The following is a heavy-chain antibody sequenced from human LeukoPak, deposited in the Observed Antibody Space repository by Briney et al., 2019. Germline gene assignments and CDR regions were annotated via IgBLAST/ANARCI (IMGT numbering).Heavy chain of an antibody. Sequence: GGSLRLSCAASGFTFSSDSMNWVRQAPGKGLEWVSSISSTSGFISYADSVKGRFTISRDNAKSSLYLQMNSLRAEDTALYYCARVHSGYGPDYIDHWGQGTPVTVSS. V-gene: IGHV3-21*06. J-gene: IGHJ4*02. CDR3: ARVHSGYGPDYIDH. CDR1: GFTFSSDS. CDR2: ISSTSGFI. D-gene: IGHD5-12*01.